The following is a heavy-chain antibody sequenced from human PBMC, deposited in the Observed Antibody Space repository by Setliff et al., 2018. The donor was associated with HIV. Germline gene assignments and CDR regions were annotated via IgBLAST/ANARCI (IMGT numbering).Heavy chain of an antibody. CDR3: ARTGRSSTWWGLHYYYYMDV. V-gene: IGHV4-34*01. D-gene: IGHD2-21*02. J-gene: IGHJ6*03. CDR2: INHSGST. CDR1: GGSFSGYY. Sequence: PSETLSLTCAVYGGSFSGYYWSWIRQPPGKGLEWIGEINHSGSTNYNPSLKSRVTISVDTSKNQFSLRLTSVSAADTAVYFCARTGRSSTWWGLHYYYYMDVWGKGTTVTVSS.